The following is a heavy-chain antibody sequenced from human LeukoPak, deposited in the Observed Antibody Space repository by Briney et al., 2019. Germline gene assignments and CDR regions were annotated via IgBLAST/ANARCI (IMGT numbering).Heavy chain of an antibody. Sequence: SETLSLTCTVSGGSISSSSYYWGWIRQPPGKGLEWIGSIYYSGSTYYNPSLKSRVTISVDTSKNQFSLKLSSVTAADTAVYYCAREREGDILTGYYFPWGQETLVTVSS. CDR1: GGSISSSSYY. V-gene: IGHV4-39*07. D-gene: IGHD3-9*01. CDR2: IYYSGST. J-gene: IGHJ5*02. CDR3: AREREGDILTGYYFP.